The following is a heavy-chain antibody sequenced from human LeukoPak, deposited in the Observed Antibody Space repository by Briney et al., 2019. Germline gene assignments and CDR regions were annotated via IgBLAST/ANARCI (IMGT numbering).Heavy chain of an antibody. V-gene: IGHV1-2*02. Sequence: AASMKVSCKASGYTFTGYYMHWMRQAPGQGLEWMGWINPNSGGTNYAQKFQGRVTMTRDTSISTAYMALSRLRSDDTAVYYCARGPYGYNPFASSGTLRGVYFDYWGQGTLVTVSS. CDR3: ARGPYGYNPFASSGTLRGVYFDY. D-gene: IGHD5-24*01. CDR2: INPNSGGT. J-gene: IGHJ4*02. CDR1: GYTFTGYY.